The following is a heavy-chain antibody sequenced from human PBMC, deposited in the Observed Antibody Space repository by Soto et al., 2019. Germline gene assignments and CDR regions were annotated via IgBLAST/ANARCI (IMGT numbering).Heavy chain of an antibody. CDR2: IYHSGST. CDR3: ARSLITKVDY. CDR1: DGSISSGEYS. D-gene: IGHD3-10*01. J-gene: IGHJ4*02. Sequence: LQLQESGSGLVKPSQTLSLTCAVSDGSISSGEYSWSWIGEPPGKGLEWIGYIYHSGSTYYNPSLKSRVTISVDRSKNQFSLKLSSVTAADTAVYYCARSLITKVDYWGQGTLVTVSS. V-gene: IGHV4-30-2*01.